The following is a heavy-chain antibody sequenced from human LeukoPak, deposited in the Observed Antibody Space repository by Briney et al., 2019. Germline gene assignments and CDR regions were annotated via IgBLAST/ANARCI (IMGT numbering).Heavy chain of an antibody. J-gene: IGHJ4*02. CDR1: GFTFSSYS. V-gene: IGHV3-30*03. D-gene: IGHD3-10*01. CDR2: ISYDGSTK. CDR3: ADGSGLDY. Sequence: GGSLRLSCAASGFTFSSYSMNWVRQAPGKGLEWVAVISYDGSTKYFADSVKGRFTISRDNSKNTLYLQMNSLRVEDTAVYYCADGSGLDYWGQGTLVTVSS.